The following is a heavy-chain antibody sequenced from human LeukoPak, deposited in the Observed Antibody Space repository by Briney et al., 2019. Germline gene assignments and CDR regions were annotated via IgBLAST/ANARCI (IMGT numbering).Heavy chain of an antibody. J-gene: IGHJ3*02. D-gene: IGHD1-26*01. CDR2: ISSSGSTI. V-gene: IGHV3-11*01. CDR1: GFTFSDYY. CDR3: ARELVGAYAFDI. Sequence: GGSLRLSCAASGFTFSDYYMSRIRQAPGKGLEWVSYISSSGSTICYADSVKGRFTISRDNAKNSLFLQMNSLRAEDTAVYYCARELVGAYAFDIWGQRTMVTVSS.